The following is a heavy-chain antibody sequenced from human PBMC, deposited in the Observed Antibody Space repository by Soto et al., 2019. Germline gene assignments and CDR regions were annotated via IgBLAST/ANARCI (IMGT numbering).Heavy chain of an antibody. CDR2: ISTSSSYT. CDR1: GYTFTSYG. Sequence: SCKASGYTFTSYGISWIRQAPGKGLEWLSYISTSSSYTNYADSVKGRFTISRDNAMNSLYLQMNSLRAEDTAVYYCARLRLTGYFDYWGQGTLVTVSS. CDR3: ARLRLTGYFDY. V-gene: IGHV3-11*03. J-gene: IGHJ4*02.